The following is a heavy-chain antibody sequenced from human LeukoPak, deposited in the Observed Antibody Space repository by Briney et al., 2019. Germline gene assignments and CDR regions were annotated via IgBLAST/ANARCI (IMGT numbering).Heavy chain of an antibody. V-gene: IGHV4-31*03. D-gene: IGHD6-13*01. CDR2: VYYSGST. Sequence: SETLSLTCTVSGGSISSGGYYWSWIRQHTGKGLEWIGYVYYSGSTYYNPPLKSRVTISVDTSKNQFSLKLSSVTAADTAVYYCARVAGSEGFTLDYWGQGTLVTVSS. J-gene: IGHJ4*02. CDR3: ARVAGSEGFTLDY. CDR1: GGSISSGGYY.